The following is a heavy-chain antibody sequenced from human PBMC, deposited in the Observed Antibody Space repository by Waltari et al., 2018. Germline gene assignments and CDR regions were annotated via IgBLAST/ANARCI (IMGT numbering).Heavy chain of an antibody. CDR3: ARDRTLAVAATHY. Sequence: QLQLQESGPGLVKPSETLSLTCTVSGGSISSSSYYWGWIRQPPGKGLEWIGSIYYSGSTYYNPSLKSRVTISVDTSKNQFSLKLSSVTAADTAVYYCARDRTLAVAATHYWGQGTLVTVSS. V-gene: IGHV4-39*07. CDR1: GGSISSSSYY. J-gene: IGHJ4*02. CDR2: IYYSGST. D-gene: IGHD6-19*01.